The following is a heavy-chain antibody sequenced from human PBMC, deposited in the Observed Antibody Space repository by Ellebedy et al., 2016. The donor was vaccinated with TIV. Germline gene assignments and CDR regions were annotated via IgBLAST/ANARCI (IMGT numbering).Heavy chain of an antibody. J-gene: IGHJ4*02. D-gene: IGHD1-26*01. V-gene: IGHV3-30-3*01. CDR2: ISYDGSNT. CDR1: GFSFSSHA. Sequence: GGSLRLSXAASGFSFSSHAMHWVRQAPGKGLEWVTLISYDGSNTFYADSVKGRFTVSRDNSKNTLYLQMNSLRAEDTAVYYCARGYSGSYWEHFDYWGQGTLVTVSS. CDR3: ARGYSGSYWEHFDY.